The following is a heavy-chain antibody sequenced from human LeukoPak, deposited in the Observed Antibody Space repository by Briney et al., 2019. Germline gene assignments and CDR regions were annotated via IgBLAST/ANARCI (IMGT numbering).Heavy chain of an antibody. CDR1: GYTFTGYN. J-gene: IGHJ4*02. CDR2: INPNSGGT. Sequence: GASVKGSCKASGYTFTGYNMHWVRQAPGQGLEWMGWINPNSGGTNYAQKFQGRVTMTRDTSISTAYVELSSLTSDDTAVYYCARAHSAWYFDYWGQGTLVTVSS. V-gene: IGHV1-2*02. D-gene: IGHD6-19*01. CDR3: ARAHSAWYFDY.